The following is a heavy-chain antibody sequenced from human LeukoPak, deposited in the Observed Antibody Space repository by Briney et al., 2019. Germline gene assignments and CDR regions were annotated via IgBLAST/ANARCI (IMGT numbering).Heavy chain of an antibody. J-gene: IGHJ4*02. CDR2: IYYSGIT. D-gene: IGHD3-10*01. CDR1: GDSISSYY. CDR3: ARHYPYGSGSYSPFYFDY. Sequence: SETLSLTCTVSGDSISSYYWSWTRQPPGKGLEWIGYIYYSGITNYNPSLKSRVTISVDTSKTQFSLKLSSVTAADTGVYYCARHYPYGSGSYSPFYFDYWGQGTLVTVSS. V-gene: IGHV4-59*08.